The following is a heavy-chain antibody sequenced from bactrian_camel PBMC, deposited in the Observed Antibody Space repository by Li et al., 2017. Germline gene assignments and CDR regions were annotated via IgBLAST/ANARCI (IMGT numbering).Heavy chain of an antibody. CDR1: GLAFSRYC. J-gene: IGHJ4*01. D-gene: IGHD2*01. Sequence: HVQLVESGGGSVQAGGSLRLSCAASGLAFSRYCMAWFRQAPGKEREGVASRYIDDLTKSYARSVKGRFTISQDVAKNTLYLQMNDLKPEDTGLYYCAGGNGYCNMRPSWYPNWGQGTQVTVS. CDR3: AGGNGYCNMRPSWYPN. V-gene: IGHV3S6*01. CDR2: RYIDDLTK.